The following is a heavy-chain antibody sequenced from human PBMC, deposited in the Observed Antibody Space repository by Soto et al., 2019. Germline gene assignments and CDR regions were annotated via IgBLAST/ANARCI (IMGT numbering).Heavy chain of an antibody. V-gene: IGHV3-21*04. CDR1: GFTFISHT. CDR3: ARTPPGYCSGGSCLHFDY. Sequence: GGSLRLSCATSGFTFISHTMNWVRQAPGKGLEWVSSISSSSNYIYYADSVKGRFTISRDNAKNSLYLQMNSLRAEDTALYYCARTPPGYCSGGSCLHFDYWGQGTLVTVSS. J-gene: IGHJ4*02. CDR2: ISSSSNYI. D-gene: IGHD2-15*01.